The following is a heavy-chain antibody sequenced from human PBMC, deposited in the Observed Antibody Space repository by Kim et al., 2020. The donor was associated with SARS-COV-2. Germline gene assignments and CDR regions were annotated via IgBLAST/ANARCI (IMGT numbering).Heavy chain of an antibody. V-gene: IGHV3-23*03. CDR3: AKDAVPLQRYDSSGYPPLRYFDY. D-gene: IGHD3-22*01. CDR1: GFTFSSYA. J-gene: IGHJ4*02. Sequence: GGSLRLSCAASGFTFSSYAMSWVRQAPGKGLEWVSVIYSGGSSTYYADSVKGRFTISRDNSKNTLYLQMNSLRAEDTAVYYCAKDAVPLQRYDSSGYPPLRYFDYWGQGTLVTVSS. CDR2: IYSGGSST.